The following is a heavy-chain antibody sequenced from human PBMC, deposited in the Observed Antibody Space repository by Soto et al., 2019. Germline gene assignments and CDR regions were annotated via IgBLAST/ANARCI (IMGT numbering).Heavy chain of an antibody. V-gene: IGHV3-23*01. Sequence: EVQLLESGGGLVQPGGSLRLSCAASGFTFSSYAMSWVRQAPGKGLEWVSTITGSGGNTYYADSVKGRFTISRYNSKNTLYLQMNSRRAEDTAVYYCAKDGRPYSGPKGPDTVDIWGQGTMVTVSS. CDR2: ITGSGGNT. D-gene: IGHD1-26*01. J-gene: IGHJ3*02. CDR1: GFTFSSYA. CDR3: AKDGRPYSGPKGPDTVDI.